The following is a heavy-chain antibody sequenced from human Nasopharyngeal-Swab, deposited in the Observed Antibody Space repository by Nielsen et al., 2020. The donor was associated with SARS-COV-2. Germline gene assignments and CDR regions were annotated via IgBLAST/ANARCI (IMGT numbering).Heavy chain of an antibody. D-gene: IGHD3-10*01. Sequence: WIRQPPGKGLEWIGSIYYSGSTYHNPALKSRVTISVDTSKNQFSLKLSSVTAADTAVYYCARDGELSYPFWGYFQHWGQGTLVTVSS. J-gene: IGHJ1*01. V-gene: IGHV4-39*07. CDR3: ARDGELSYPFWGYFQH. CDR2: IYYSGST.